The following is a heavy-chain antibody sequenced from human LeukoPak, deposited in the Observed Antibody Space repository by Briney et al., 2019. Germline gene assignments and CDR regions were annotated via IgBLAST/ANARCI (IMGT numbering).Heavy chain of an antibody. J-gene: IGHJ4*02. Sequence: SETLSLTCAVYGGSFSGYYWSWIRQPPGKGLEWLGYISYTGSTNYNPSLKSRVTISADRSKNQFSLNLSSVTAADTAMYYCARVLGDGYSDYWGQGTLVTVSS. CDR1: GGSFSGYY. V-gene: IGHV4-59*01. D-gene: IGHD5-24*01. CDR2: ISYTGST. CDR3: ARVLGDGYSDY.